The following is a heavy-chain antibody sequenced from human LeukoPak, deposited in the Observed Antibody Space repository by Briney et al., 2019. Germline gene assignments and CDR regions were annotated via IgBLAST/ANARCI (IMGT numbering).Heavy chain of an antibody. V-gene: IGHV3-30-3*01. CDR2: ISYDGSNK. J-gene: IGHJ4*02. Sequence: PGGSQRLSCAASGFTFSSYAMHWVRQAPGKGLEWVAVISYDGSNKYYADSVKGRFTISRDNSKNTLYLQMNSLRAEDTAVYYCASADNTVTTPFGYWGQGTLVTVSS. CDR1: GFTFSSYA. CDR3: ASADNTVTTPFGY. D-gene: IGHD4-17*01.